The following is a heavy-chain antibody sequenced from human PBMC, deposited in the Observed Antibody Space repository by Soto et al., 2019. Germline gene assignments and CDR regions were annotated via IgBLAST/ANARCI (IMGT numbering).Heavy chain of an antibody. J-gene: IGHJ5*02. CDR3: ARLDYGGPPHNWFDP. Sequence: PSETLSLTCTVSGGSISSGDYYWSWIRQPPGKGLEWIGYIYYSGCTYYNPSLKSRVTISVGTSKNQFSLKLSSVTAADTAVYYCARLDYGGPPHNWFDPWGQGTLVTVSS. CDR1: GGSISSGDYY. D-gene: IGHD4-17*01. V-gene: IGHV4-30-4*01. CDR2: IYYSGCT.